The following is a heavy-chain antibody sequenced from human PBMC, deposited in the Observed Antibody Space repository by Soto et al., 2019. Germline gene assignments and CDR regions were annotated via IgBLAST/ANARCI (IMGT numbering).Heavy chain of an antibody. V-gene: IGHV3-21*01. CDR3: ARSATHDAFDI. Sequence: EVQLLESGGGLVKPGGSLRLSCAASGFTFSSYSMNWVRQAPGKGLEWVSSISSSSSYIYYADSVKGRFTISRDNAKNSLYLQMNSLRAEDTDVYYCARSATHDAFDIWGQGTMVTVSS. CDR2: ISSSSSYI. J-gene: IGHJ3*02. CDR1: GFTFSSYS.